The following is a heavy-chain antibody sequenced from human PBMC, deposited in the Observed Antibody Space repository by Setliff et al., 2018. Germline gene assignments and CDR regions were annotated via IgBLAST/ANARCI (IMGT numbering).Heavy chain of an antibody. D-gene: IGHD3-10*01. V-gene: IGHV3-74*01. CDR1: GFTFSSYW. J-gene: IGHJ4*02. CDR3: ARERSLWFGELSRQHFDY. Sequence: SLRLSCAASGFTFSSYWMHWVRQVPGKGLVWVSRSNSDGSSTSYADSVKGRFTISGDNAKNTLYLQMNSLRAEDTAVYYCARERSLWFGELSRQHFDYWGQGTLVTVS. CDR2: SNSDGSST.